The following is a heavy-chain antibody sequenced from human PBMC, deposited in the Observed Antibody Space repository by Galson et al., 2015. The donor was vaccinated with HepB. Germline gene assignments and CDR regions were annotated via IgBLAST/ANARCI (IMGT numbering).Heavy chain of an antibody. CDR2: ISSGGTTT. CDR3: ARDGILGASA. CDR1: GFTFSSIQ. D-gene: IGHD1-26*01. V-gene: IGHV3-48*03. J-gene: IGHJ4*02. Sequence: SLRLSCAASGFTFSSIQMNWVRQAPGKGLEWISYISSGGTTTYYADSVKGRFTISRDNAKNSLYLQMNSLRVEDTAVYYCARDGILGASARAQGTLVTVSP.